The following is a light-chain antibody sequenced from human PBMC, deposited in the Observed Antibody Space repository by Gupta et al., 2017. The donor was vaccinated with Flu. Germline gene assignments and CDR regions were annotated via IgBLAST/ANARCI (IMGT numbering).Light chain of an antibody. CDR3: CSFGAASF. CDR2: DGY. J-gene: IGLJ2*01. CDR1: SSDVGAYNY. Sequence: QSALTQPRSVSGSPGQSVAISCTGTSSDVGAYNYVSCYQQHPGKAPKLNIYDGYKRPSGVPDRCTGSKSGNTASLTISGLQPEDEADYHCCSFGAASFFGGGTKLTVL. V-gene: IGLV2-11*01.